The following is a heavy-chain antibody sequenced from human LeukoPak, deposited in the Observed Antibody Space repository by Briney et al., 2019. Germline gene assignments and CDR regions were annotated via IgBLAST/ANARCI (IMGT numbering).Heavy chain of an antibody. CDR3: ARVEISSTSSDYFDY. Sequence: SETLSLTCTVSGYSISSGYYWGWIRQPPGKGLEWIGSIYHSGSTYYNPSLKSRVTISVDTSKNQFSLKLSSVTAADTAVYYCARVEISSTSSDYFDYWGQGTLVTVSS. J-gene: IGHJ4*02. V-gene: IGHV4-38-2*02. D-gene: IGHD2-2*01. CDR1: GYSISSGYY. CDR2: IYHSGST.